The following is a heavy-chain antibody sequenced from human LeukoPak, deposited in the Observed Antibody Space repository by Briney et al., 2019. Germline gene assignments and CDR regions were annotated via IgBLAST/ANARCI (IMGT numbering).Heavy chain of an antibody. Sequence: PGGSLRLSCAASGFTFSSYSMNWVRQAPGKGLEWASSISSSSSYIYYADSVKGRFTISRDNAKNSLYLQMNSLRAEDTAVYYCARAEEWLKKRSRYYYYMDVWGKGTTVTVSS. CDR2: ISSSSSYI. V-gene: IGHV3-21*01. CDR3: ARAEEWLKKRSRYYYYMDV. CDR1: GFTFSSYS. D-gene: IGHD3-3*01. J-gene: IGHJ6*03.